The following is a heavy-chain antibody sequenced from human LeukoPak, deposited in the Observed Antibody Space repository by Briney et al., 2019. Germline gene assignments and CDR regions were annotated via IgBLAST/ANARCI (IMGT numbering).Heavy chain of an antibody. V-gene: IGHV4-34*01. J-gene: IGHJ3*02. CDR3: ARADNYDFWSGYAANPDRPDAFDI. CDR2: INHSGST. CDR1: GGSISSYY. D-gene: IGHD3-3*01. Sequence: SETLSLTCSVSGGSISSYYWSWIRQPPGKGLEWIGEINHSGSTNYNPSLKSRVTISVDTSKNQFSLKLSSVTAADTAVYYCARADNYDFWSGYAANPDRPDAFDIWGQGTMVTVSS.